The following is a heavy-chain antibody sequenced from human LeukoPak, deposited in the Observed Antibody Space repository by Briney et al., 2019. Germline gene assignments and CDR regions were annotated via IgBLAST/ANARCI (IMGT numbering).Heavy chain of an antibody. CDR3: ARRRYSSGWYPYFDY. J-gene: IGHJ4*02. D-gene: IGHD6-19*01. Sequence: PSETLSLTCTVSGGSISSYYWSWIRQPPGKGLEWIGEINHSGSTNYNPSLKSRVTISVDTSKNQFSLKLSSVTAADTAVYYCARRRYSSGWYPYFDYWGQGTLVTVSS. V-gene: IGHV4-34*01. CDR1: GGSISSYY. CDR2: INHSGST.